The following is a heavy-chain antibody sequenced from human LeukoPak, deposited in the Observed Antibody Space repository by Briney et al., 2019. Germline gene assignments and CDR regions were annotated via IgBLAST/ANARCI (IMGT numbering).Heavy chain of an antibody. CDR2: ISAYNGNT. D-gene: IGHD1-26*01. CDR1: GYTFTSYG. Sequence: ASVKVSCKASGYTFTSYGISWVRQAPGQGLEWMGWISAYNGNTNYAQKFQGRVTMTRDTSISTAYMELSRLRSDDTAVYYCARESSGSYLNWFDPWGQGTLVTVSS. V-gene: IGHV1-18*01. CDR3: ARESSGSYLNWFDP. J-gene: IGHJ5*02.